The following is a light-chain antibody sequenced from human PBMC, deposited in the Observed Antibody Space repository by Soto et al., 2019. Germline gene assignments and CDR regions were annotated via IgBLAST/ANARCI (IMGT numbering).Light chain of an antibody. Sequence: EIVLTQSPGTLSLSPGEGSSLSCGASQAISGNYLAWYQHKPGQAPRLXIYGASSRATGIPERFSGSGSGTDFTLTISSLEPEDFAVYYCQQRSNWPITFGQGTRLEIK. CDR2: GAS. V-gene: IGKV3D-20*02. CDR3: QQRSNWPIT. CDR1: QAISGNY. J-gene: IGKJ5*01.